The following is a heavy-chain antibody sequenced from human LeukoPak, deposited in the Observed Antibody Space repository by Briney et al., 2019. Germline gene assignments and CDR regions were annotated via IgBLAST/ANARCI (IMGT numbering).Heavy chain of an antibody. CDR3: ARGTRGDYAYHRGNFRRMVYYYYMDV. V-gene: IGHV4-39*07. D-gene: IGHD4-17*01. J-gene: IGHJ6*03. CDR1: GGSISSSSYY. CDR2: IYYSGST. Sequence: SETLSLTCTVSGGSISSSSYYWGWIRQPPGKGLEWIGSIYYSGSTNYNPSLRSRVTISVDTSKNQFSLKLSPVTAADTAVYYCARGTRGDYAYHRGNFRRMVYYYYMDVWGKGTTVTVSS.